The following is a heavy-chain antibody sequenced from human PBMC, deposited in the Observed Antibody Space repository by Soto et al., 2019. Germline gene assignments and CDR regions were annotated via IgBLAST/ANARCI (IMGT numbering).Heavy chain of an antibody. V-gene: IGHV4-4*02. CDR2: VSYSGST. CDR3: ARQWLVNPKGWFGP. Sequence: SETLSLTCAVSGGSISSSNWWSWVRQPPGKGLEWIGSVSYSGSTNYNPSLKSRPTISIDTSKNQFSLILGSVTAADTAFHYCARQWLVNPKGWFGPWGQGTLVTVSS. D-gene: IGHD6-19*01. CDR1: GGSISSSNW. J-gene: IGHJ5*02.